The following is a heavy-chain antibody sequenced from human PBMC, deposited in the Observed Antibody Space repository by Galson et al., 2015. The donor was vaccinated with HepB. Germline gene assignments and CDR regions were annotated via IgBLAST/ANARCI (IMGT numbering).Heavy chain of an antibody. D-gene: IGHD6-19*01. Sequence: QSGAEVKKPGESLRISCKGSGYSFTSYWISWVRQMPGKGLEWMGRIYPSDSYATYGPSFQGHVTISADKSISTAYLQWSSLKASDTAMYYCARTYSSGPDYWGQGTLVTVSS. CDR3: ARTYSSGPDY. CDR1: GYSFTSYW. CDR2: IYPSDSYA. V-gene: IGHV5-10-1*01. J-gene: IGHJ4*02.